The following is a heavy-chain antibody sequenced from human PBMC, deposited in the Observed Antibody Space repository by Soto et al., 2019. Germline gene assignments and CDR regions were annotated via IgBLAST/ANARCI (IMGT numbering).Heavy chain of an antibody. CDR1: GLSLRTTGVG. J-gene: IGHJ6*02. Sequence: QITLKESGPTLVKPTQTLTLTCTFSGLSLRTTGVGVGWVRQPPGKALEWLALLYWDDDKRYSPSLKSRLTITKDTSEKKVVRTMTNMDTVDTATYYCGQSRCGGDCPQIYSSNSYCGWDVWGQGTTVTVSS. CDR2: LYWDDDK. CDR3: GQSRCGGDCPQIYSSNSYCGWDV. D-gene: IGHD2-21*02. V-gene: IGHV2-5*02.